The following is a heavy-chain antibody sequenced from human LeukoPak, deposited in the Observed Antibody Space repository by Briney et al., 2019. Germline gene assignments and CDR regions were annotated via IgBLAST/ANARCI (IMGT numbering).Heavy chain of an antibody. CDR2: IYHSGST. Sequence: SQTLSLTCAVSGGSISSGGYSWSWIRRPPGKGLEWIGYIYHSGSTYYNPSLKSRVTISVDRSKNQFSLKLSSVTAADTAVYYCARGLDGLNYGDYFDYWGQGTLVTVSS. J-gene: IGHJ4*02. CDR1: GGSISSGGYS. CDR3: ARGLDGLNYGDYFDY. V-gene: IGHV4-30-2*01. D-gene: IGHD4-17*01.